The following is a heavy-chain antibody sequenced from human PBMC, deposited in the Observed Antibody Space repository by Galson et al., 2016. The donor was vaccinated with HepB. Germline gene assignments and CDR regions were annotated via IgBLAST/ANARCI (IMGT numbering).Heavy chain of an antibody. J-gene: IGHJ3*02. Sequence: SLRLSCAGSGFTLSRHSMNWVRQAPGKGLEWISYISITSTTKYYADSVKGRFTISRDNAKNSLYLLMNSLRDEDTAVYYCARDDRWYYYDSSGYYYGAFDMWGQGTMVAVSS. V-gene: IGHV3-48*02. CDR1: GFTLSRHS. CDR2: ISITSTTK. D-gene: IGHD3-22*01. CDR3: ARDDRWYYYDSSGYYYGAFDM.